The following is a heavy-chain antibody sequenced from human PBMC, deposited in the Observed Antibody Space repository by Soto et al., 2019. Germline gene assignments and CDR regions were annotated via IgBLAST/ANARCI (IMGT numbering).Heavy chain of an antibody. D-gene: IGHD3-10*01. Sequence: QVQLVQSGAEVKKPGASVKVSCKASGYTFTSYSMHWVRQAPGQRLEWMGWINAGNGDTKYSQKFQGTVTITRDTSASTAYMELSSLGSEDTAVYYCARSYGAGSMEYYYHGIDVWGQGTTVTVSS. CDR1: GYTFTSYS. CDR2: INAGNGDT. J-gene: IGHJ6*02. CDR3: ARSYGAGSMEYYYHGIDV. V-gene: IGHV1-3*01.